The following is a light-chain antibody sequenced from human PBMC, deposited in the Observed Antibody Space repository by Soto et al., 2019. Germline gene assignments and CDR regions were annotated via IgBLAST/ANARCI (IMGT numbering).Light chain of an antibody. V-gene: IGKV3-15*01. CDR2: GAS. CDR3: QQYHIWPPWT. Sequence: EIVMTQSPDTLSVSPGEGATLSCRVSQSIRSNLAWYQQRPGRAPRLLMYGASTRADGIPARFTGSGSGTEFTLTISGLQSEDFAVYYCQQYHIWPPWTSGQGTKVDIK. CDR1: QSIRSN. J-gene: IGKJ1*01.